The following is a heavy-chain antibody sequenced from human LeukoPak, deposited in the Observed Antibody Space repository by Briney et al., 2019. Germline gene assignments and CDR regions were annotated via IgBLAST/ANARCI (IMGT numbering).Heavy chain of an antibody. CDR2: IYYSGRT. J-gene: IGHJ5*02. CDR3: ARGSSSWYGWFDP. D-gene: IGHD6-13*01. CDR1: GGSISSYY. Sequence: PSETLSLTCTVSGGSISSYYWSWIRQPPGEGLEWIGYIYYSGRTNYNPSLKSRVTISVDTSKNQFSLKLSSVTAADTAVYYCARGSSSWYGWFDPWGQGTLVTVSS. V-gene: IGHV4-59*01.